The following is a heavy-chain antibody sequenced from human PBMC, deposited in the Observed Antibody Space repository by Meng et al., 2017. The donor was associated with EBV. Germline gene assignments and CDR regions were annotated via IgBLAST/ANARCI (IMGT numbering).Heavy chain of an antibody. D-gene: IGHD6-19*01. CDR2: INPNSGGT. CDR1: GYTFTGYY. Sequence: QVQLAESGAEVQKPGASVKVSCKASGYTFTGYYMHWVRQAPGQGLEWMGRINPNSGGTNYAQKFQGRVTMTRDTSISTAYMELSRLRSDDTAVYYCARVGIAVAGTGDYWGQGTLVTVSS. V-gene: IGHV1-2*06. CDR3: ARVGIAVAGTGDY. J-gene: IGHJ4*02.